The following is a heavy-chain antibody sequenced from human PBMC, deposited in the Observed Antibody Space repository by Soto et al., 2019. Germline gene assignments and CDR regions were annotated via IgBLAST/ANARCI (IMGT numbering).Heavy chain of an antibody. Sequence: QVQLVQSGAEVKKPGSSVKVSSKASGGTFSSYPISWVRQALGQGLEWTGGIIPIFGTANYAQKFQGRATITADESTSTAYMELSSLRSEDTAVYYCARVSWGYSSSWYYFDYWGQGTLVTVSS. CDR3: ARVSWGYSSSWYYFDY. D-gene: IGHD6-13*01. J-gene: IGHJ4*02. CDR1: GGTFSSYP. CDR2: IIPIFGTA. V-gene: IGHV1-69*01.